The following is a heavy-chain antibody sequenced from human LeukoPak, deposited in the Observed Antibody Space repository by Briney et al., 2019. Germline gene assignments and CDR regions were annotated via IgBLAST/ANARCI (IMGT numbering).Heavy chain of an antibody. CDR2: IHPKSGGT. V-gene: IGHV1-2*02. CDR3: ARNYGERPDYFDY. Sequence: ASVKVSCKASGYTFTGYYMHWVRQAPGQGLEWMGWIHPKSGGTNYVQKFQGRVTMTRDMSTSTVYMELSSLRSEDTAVYYCARNYGERPDYFDYWGQGTLVTVSS. D-gene: IGHD1-1*01. J-gene: IGHJ4*02. CDR1: GYTFTGYY.